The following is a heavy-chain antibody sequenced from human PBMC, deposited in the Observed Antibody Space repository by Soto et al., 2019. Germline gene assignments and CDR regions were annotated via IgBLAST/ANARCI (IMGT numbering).Heavy chain of an antibody. Sequence: GASVKVSSKASGYTFTGYYMHSLRQAPGQGLEWMGWINPNSGGTNYAQKFQGWVTMTRDTSISITYMELSRLRSDDTAVYYCASSIAAAGRGENYYMDIWGKGTTVTVS. CDR2: INPNSGGT. V-gene: IGHV1-2*04. J-gene: IGHJ6*03. CDR3: ASSIAAAGRGENYYMDI. CDR1: GYTFTGYY. D-gene: IGHD6-13*01.